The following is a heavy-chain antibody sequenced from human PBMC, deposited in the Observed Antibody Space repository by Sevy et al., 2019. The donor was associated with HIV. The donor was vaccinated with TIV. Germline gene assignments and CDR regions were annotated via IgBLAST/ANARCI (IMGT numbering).Heavy chain of an antibody. CDR2: INPNSGGT. Sequence: ASVKVSCKASGYTFTGYYMHWVRQAPGQGLEWMGRINPNSGGTNYAQKFQGRVTMTRDTSISTAYMELSRLRSDDTAVYYCARDGDFTYYYDSSGTTFDYSGQGTLVTVSS. V-gene: IGHV1-2*06. CDR3: ARDGDFTYYYDSSGTTFDY. CDR1: GYTFTGYY. J-gene: IGHJ4*02. D-gene: IGHD3-22*01.